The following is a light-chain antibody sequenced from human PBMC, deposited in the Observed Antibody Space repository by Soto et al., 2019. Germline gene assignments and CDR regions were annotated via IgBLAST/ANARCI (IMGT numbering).Light chain of an antibody. J-gene: IGKJ2*01. CDR2: GTS. CDR3: QQFYYYPHT. V-gene: IGKV1-39*01. Sequence: EIQMTQSPASLSASVGERVTLTCRASHTIATYLNWYQQKAGKVPEVLIYGTSTLQPGVPSRFTGSGYGTDFTLTINNVQPEYFATYYCQQFYYYPHTFGQGTKLEVK. CDR1: HTIATY.